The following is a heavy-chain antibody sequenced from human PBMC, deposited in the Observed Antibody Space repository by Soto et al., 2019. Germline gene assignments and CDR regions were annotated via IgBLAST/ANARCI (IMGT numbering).Heavy chain of an antibody. J-gene: IGHJ4*02. D-gene: IGHD5-12*01. CDR3: ARRRDGYNFDY. V-gene: IGHV4-59*08. CDR2: IYYSGST. CDR1: GGSISSYY. Sequence: QVQLQESGPGLVKPSETLSLTCTVSGGSISSYYWSWIRQPPGKGLEWIGYIYYSGSTNYNPSLKSRVTTPVDTPKNQHSLKLSSVTAADTAVYYCARRRDGYNFDYWGQGTLVTVSS.